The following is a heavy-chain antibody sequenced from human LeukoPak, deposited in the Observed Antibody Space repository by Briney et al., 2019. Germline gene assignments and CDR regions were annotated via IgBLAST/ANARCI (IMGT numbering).Heavy chain of an antibody. Sequence: SETLSLTCTVSGGSISSSSYYWGWIRQPPGKGLEWIGSIYYSGSTYYNPSLKSRVTISVDTSKNQFSLKLSSVTAADTAVYYCARLRGGSSSWPMGIFRLFDYWGQGTLVTVSS. J-gene: IGHJ4*02. CDR1: GGSISSSSYY. CDR2: IYYSGST. CDR3: ARLRGGSSSWPMGIFRLFDY. D-gene: IGHD6-13*01. V-gene: IGHV4-39*01.